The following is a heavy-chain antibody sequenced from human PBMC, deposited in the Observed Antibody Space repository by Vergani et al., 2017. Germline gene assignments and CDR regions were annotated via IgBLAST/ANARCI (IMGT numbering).Heavy chain of an antibody. CDR3: ARDYLDFSGSWSPYYFDH. D-gene: IGHD3-10*01. CDR1: GFFFSDYY. Sequence: QVQLVESGGGLVKPGGSLRLSSTASGFFFSDYYMSWLRHAPGKGLEWISYNASSDTTVYYADSVKGRFTISRDNAKNSLYLEMNSLRAEDTAVYYCARDYLDFSGSWSPYYFDHWGQGTQVTVSS. J-gene: IGHJ4*02. CDR2: NASSDTTV. V-gene: IGHV3-11*04.